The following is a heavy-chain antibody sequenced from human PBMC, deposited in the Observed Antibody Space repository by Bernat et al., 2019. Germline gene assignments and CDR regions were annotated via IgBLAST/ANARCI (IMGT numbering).Heavy chain of an antibody. CDR1: GFTFSSYG. V-gene: IGHV3-30*03. Sequence: QVQLVESGGGVVQPGRSLRLSCAASGFTFSSYGMHWVRQAPGKGLEWVAVISYDGSNKYYADSVKGRFTISRDNSKNTLYLQMNSLRAEDTAVYYCARDRPPGYCSSTSCYYYYGMDVWGQGTTDTVSS. CDR3: ARDRPPGYCSSTSCYYYYGMDV. J-gene: IGHJ6*02. CDR2: ISYDGSNK. D-gene: IGHD2-2*01.